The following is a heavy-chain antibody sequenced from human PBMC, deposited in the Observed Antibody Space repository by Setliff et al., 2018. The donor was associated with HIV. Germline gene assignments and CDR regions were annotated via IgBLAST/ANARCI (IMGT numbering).Heavy chain of an antibody. V-gene: IGHV4-4*02. J-gene: IGHJ4*02. D-gene: IGHD3-22*01. Sequence: PSETLSLTCDVSGGSISSNSWWTWVRQPPGKGLEWIGQIYHGGNTRYNPSLKSRLTMSIDKSKNQFSLKVTSVTAADTAVYYCARVPGRDYYDTSGDFDYWGLGTLVTVSS. CDR3: ARVPGRDYYDTSGDFDY. CDR1: GGSISSNSW. CDR2: IYHGGNT.